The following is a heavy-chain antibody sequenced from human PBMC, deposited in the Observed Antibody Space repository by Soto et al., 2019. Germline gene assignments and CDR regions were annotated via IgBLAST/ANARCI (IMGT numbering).Heavy chain of an antibody. V-gene: IGHV1-18*01. CDR2: ISCYNGKT. Sequence: QVQVVQSGDEVKETGASVRVSCKTSGYSFTAYGISWVRQAPGQGLEWMGWISCYNGKTKYAQKVQGRATMTTATSTSTAYMEVRSLRSDDTAIYYCARDAPPPELRFLEWHNYDYNGMDVWGQGTTVTVSS. J-gene: IGHJ6*02. CDR3: ARDAPPPELRFLEWHNYDYNGMDV. CDR1: GYSFTAYG. D-gene: IGHD3-3*01.